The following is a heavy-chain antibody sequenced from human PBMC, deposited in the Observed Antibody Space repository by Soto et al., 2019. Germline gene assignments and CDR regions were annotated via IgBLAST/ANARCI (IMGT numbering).Heavy chain of an antibody. CDR2: VYYDGST. J-gene: IGHJ2*01. V-gene: IGHV4-59*01. CDR1: GDSINTYY. D-gene: IGHD3-10*01. Sequence: QVQLQESGPGLVKPSETLSLTCTVSGDSINTYYWSWIRLRPGRGLEWIGYVYYDGSTNYNASLKSRVTISVDTSKNQFSLRLTSVTAADTAVYFCARTYYYGSGRWFFDLWGRGTLITVSS. CDR3: ARTYYYGSGRWFFDL.